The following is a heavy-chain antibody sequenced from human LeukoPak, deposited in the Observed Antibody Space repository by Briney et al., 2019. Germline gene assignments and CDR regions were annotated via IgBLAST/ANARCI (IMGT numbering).Heavy chain of an antibody. V-gene: IGHV3-74*01. D-gene: IGHD4-11*01. CDR1: GFTFSSYW. J-gene: IGHJ6*02. CDR2: INSDGSST. CDR3: ARGTTVPHHYYYGMHV. Sequence: PGRSLRLSCAASGFTFSSYWMHWVRQAPGKGLVWVSRINSDGSSTSYADSVKGRFTISRDNAKNTLYLQMNSLRPEDTAVYYCARGTTVPHHYYYGMHVWGQGTTVTVSS.